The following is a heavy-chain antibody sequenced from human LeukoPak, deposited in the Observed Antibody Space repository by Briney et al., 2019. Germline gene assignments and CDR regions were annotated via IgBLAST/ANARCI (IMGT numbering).Heavy chain of an antibody. CDR2: ISAYNGNT. J-gene: IGHJ4*02. D-gene: IGHD7-27*01. Sequence: ASVKVSCKASGYTFTSYGISWVRQAPGQGLEWMGWISAYNGNTNYAQKFQGRVTMTRDTSISTAYMELSRLRSDDTAVYYCARDQEFTGDTDYWGQGTLVTVSP. V-gene: IGHV1-18*01. CDR3: ARDQEFTGDTDY. CDR1: GYTFTSYG.